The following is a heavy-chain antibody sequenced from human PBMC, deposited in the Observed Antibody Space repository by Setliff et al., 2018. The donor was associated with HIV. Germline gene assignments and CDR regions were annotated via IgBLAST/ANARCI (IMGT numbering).Heavy chain of an antibody. CDR1: DDPISSYY. J-gene: IGHJ6*03. CDR2: LYVSGDT. D-gene: IGHD2-15*01. CDR3: ALTGHRLLRGYMDV. V-gene: IGHV4-4*07. Sequence: PSETLSLTCYVPDDPISSYYWSWVRQPAGKGLEWIGRLYVSGDTNYNPSLKSRVTMSLGTSKKHFSLNLKSVTAADTAVYYCALTGHRLLRGYMDVWGKGTTVTVSS.